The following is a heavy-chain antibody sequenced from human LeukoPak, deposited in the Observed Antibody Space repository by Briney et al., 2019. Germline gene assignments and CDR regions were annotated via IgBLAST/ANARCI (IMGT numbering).Heavy chain of an antibody. Sequence: GGSLRLSCAASGFTFSTDWMSSVRQVPGKGLEWVANIHQDGIERYYVDSVKGRFTTSRDNTKHSLYLQMNSLRAEDTAVYYCARGDDFSGDYWGQGTLVTVSS. J-gene: IGHJ4*02. CDR2: IHQDGIER. V-gene: IGHV3-7*04. CDR1: GFTFSTDW. CDR3: ARGDDFSGDY. D-gene: IGHD2-21*02.